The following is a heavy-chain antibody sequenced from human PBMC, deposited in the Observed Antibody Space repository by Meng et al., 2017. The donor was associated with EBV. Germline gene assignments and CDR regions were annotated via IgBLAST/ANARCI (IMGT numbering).Heavy chain of an antibody. CDR2: FLPRLGAP. J-gene: IGHJ4*02. Sequence: QVQLVRSAAEVKKPGSSVKVSCKTSGGPFRYYAISWVRQVPGQGLEWLGGFLPRLGAPNYAQKFHGRVKITADESTSTHYMDLSSLRSEDTAIYYCASESGRGYTPDYWGQGTLVTVSS. D-gene: IGHD3-10*01. CDR1: GGPFRYYA. V-gene: IGHV1-69*01. CDR3: ASESGRGYTPDY.